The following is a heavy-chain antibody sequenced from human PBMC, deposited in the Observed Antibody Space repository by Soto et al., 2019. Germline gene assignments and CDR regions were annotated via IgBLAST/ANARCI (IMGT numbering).Heavy chain of an antibody. CDR3: ARHLDFRGVISYYYYNGMDV. Sequence: PEEALXISWKGSGYIFTSCVHGLVRQMPGKGLEWMGIIYPGDSDTRYSTSFQGQVTISADKSISTAYLQRSSLKAPDTAMYYFARHLDFRGVISYYYYNGMDVCGQRTTVSVSS. CDR2: IYPGDSDT. CDR1: GYIFTSCV. V-gene: IGHV5-51*01. J-gene: IGHJ6*02. D-gene: IGHD3-10*01.